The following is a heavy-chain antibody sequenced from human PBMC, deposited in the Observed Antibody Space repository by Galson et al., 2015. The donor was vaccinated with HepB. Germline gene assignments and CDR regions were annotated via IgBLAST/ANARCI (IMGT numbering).Heavy chain of an antibody. D-gene: IGHD6-19*01. J-gene: IGHJ4*02. CDR2: ISYDGSNK. CDR3: ARDSSGWSDEVNFDY. Sequence: SLRLSCAASGFTFSSYAMHWVRQAPGKGLEWVAVISYDGSNKYYADSVKGRFTISRDNSKNTLYLQMNSLRAEDTAVYYCARDSSGWSDEVNFDYWGQGTLVTVSS. CDR1: GFTFSSYA. V-gene: IGHV3-30-3*01.